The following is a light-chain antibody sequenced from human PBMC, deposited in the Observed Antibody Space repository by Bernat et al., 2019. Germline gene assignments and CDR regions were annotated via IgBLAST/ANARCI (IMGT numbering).Light chain of an antibody. CDR2: KAS. V-gene: IGKV1-5*03. CDR1: QSIGTW. Sequence: IQMTQSPSTLSASVGDRVTVTCRASQSIGTWLAWYQQRPGKAPKILIYKASNLADGVPSRISGSGSGTDFTLTISRLQPDDFATYYCQHYNSYPVTFGQGTKVQIK. J-gene: IGKJ2*01. CDR3: QHYNSYPVT.